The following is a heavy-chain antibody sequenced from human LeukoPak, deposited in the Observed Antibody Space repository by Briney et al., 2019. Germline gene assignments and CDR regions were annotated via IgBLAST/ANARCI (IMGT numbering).Heavy chain of an antibody. CDR1: GGSISSNTYV. V-gene: IGHV4-39*01. Sequence: SETLSLTCNVSGGSISSNTYVWGWIRRPPGKGLEWIGSTRYSGSTYYNPSLKSRVTISVDTSKNQFSLNLSSLTAADTAVYYCATSDTVSTYNWFDPWGQGTLVTVS. CDR3: ATSDTVSTYNWFDP. J-gene: IGHJ5*02. CDR2: TRYSGST. D-gene: IGHD5/OR15-5a*01.